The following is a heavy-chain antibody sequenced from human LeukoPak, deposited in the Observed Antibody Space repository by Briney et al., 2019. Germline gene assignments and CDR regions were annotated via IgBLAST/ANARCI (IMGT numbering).Heavy chain of an antibody. V-gene: IGHV3-11*04. J-gene: IGHJ4*02. CDR2: SSTSGRTT. Sequence: GGSLRLSCAASGFTLSDYDMSWIRQVPGKGLEWLSYSSTSGRTTFYADSVKGRFTISRDNAKNSLFLQMNSLRVEDTAVYYCSRGGNQYYFDYWGQGTLVTVSS. CDR3: SRGGNQYYFDY. D-gene: IGHD3-10*01. CDR1: GFTLSDYD.